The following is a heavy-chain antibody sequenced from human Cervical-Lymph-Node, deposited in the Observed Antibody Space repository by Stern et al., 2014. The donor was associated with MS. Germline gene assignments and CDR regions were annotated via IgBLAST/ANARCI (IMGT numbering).Heavy chain of an antibody. CDR2: ISGSGGST. J-gene: IGHJ4*02. Sequence: EVQLVESGGGLVPPGGSLRLSCAASGFTFRRYAMSWVRQAPGKGLEWVSAISGSGGSTYYADSVKGRFTISRDNSKNTLYLQMNSLRAEDTAVYYCARDSSGWAYYFDYWGQGTLVTVSS. V-gene: IGHV3-23*04. D-gene: IGHD6-19*01. CDR1: GFTFRRYA. CDR3: ARDSSGWAYYFDY.